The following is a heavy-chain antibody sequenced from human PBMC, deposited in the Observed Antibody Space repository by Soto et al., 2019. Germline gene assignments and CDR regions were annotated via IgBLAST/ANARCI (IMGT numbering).Heavy chain of an antibody. CDR2: ISTNGGST. V-gene: IGHV3-64*04. Sequence: GGSLRLSCSASGFTFSIYAMHWVRQAPGKGLEYVSSISTNGGSTDYADSVKGRFTISRDNAKDSLYLQMNSLRAEDTAVYYCVRSRWLYAIDYWGHGILVTVSS. CDR3: VRSRWLYAIDY. J-gene: IGHJ4*01. D-gene: IGHD2-2*02. CDR1: GFTFSIYA.